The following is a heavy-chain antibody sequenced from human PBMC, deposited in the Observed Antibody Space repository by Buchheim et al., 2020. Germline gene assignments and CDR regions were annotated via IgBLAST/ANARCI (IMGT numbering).Heavy chain of an antibody. Sequence: QLQLQESGPGLVKPSETLSLTCTVSGGSISSSNYYWGWIRQPPGKGQEWIGSIYYSGSTQYNPSLKSRVTISADQSKNQFSLKLSSVTAADTAVYYCARTTVLIRPNDSWGQGTL. D-gene: IGHD4-23*01. J-gene: IGHJ4*02. CDR2: IYYSGST. CDR1: GGSISSSNYY. CDR3: ARTTVLIRPNDS. V-gene: IGHV4-39*01.